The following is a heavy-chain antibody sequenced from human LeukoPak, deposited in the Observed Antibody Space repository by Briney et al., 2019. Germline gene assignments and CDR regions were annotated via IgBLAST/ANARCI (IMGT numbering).Heavy chain of an antibody. CDR1: GFTFSSYG. Sequence: PGGSLRLSCAASGFTFSSYGMHWVRQAPGKGLEWVAVISYDGSNKYYADSVKGRFTISRDISKNTLYLQMNSLRAEDTAVYYCAKGGVAVAGWFDPWGQGTLVTVSS. CDR3: AKGGVAVAGWFDP. J-gene: IGHJ5*02. V-gene: IGHV3-30*18. D-gene: IGHD6-19*01. CDR2: ISYDGSNK.